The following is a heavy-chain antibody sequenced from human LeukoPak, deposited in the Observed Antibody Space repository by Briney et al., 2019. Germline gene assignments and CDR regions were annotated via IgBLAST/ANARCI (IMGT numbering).Heavy chain of an antibody. CDR3: ARVPREGYYYMDV. CDR1: AFSVSKNY. Sequence: GGSLRLSCAASAFSVSKNYMSWVRQAPGKGLESVSTISSNGGSTYYANSVKGRFTISRDNSKNTLYLQMGSLRAEDMAVYYCARVPREGYYYMDVWGKGTTVTVSS. V-gene: IGHV3-64*01. J-gene: IGHJ6*03. CDR2: ISSNGGST.